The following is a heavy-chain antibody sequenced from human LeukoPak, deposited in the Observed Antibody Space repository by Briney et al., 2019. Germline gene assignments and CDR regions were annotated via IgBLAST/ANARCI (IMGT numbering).Heavy chain of an antibody. CDR1: GGTFSSYA. D-gene: IGHD1-26*01. Sequence: SVKVSCKASGGTFSSYAISWVRQAPGQGLEWMGGIIPIFGTANYAQKFQGRVTITADKSTSTAYMELSSLRSEDTAVYYCASWSHSGSYYSLGYFGYWGQGTLVTVSP. CDR2: IIPIFGTA. J-gene: IGHJ4*02. V-gene: IGHV1-69*06. CDR3: ASWSHSGSYYSLGYFGY.